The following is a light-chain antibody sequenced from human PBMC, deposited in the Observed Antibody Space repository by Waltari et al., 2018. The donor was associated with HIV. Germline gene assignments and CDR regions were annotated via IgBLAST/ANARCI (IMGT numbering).Light chain of an antibody. CDR3: VAWDDSLSGFA. Sequence: QSVLTQPPSASGTLGQRVTISCPGSNSNAGSKYVYWYQQVPGTAPKQLIYRNDQGRPGGPDRYSASKSGDSASLSISGLRSEDEADYYCVAWDDSLSGFAFGTGTKVTVL. CDR1: NSNAGSKY. J-gene: IGLJ1*01. V-gene: IGLV1-47*01. CDR2: RND.